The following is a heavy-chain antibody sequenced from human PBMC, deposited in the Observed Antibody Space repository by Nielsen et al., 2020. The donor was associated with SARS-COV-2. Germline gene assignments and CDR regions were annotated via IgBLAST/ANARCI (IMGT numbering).Heavy chain of an antibody. CDR2: IYHSGST. Sequence: SETLSLTCTVSGGSISSSSYYWGWIRQPPGKGLEWIGSIYHSGSTYYNPSLKSRVTISVDTSKNQFSLKLSSVTAADTAVYYCARDLFSTYDFWSGWQWFDPWGQGTLVTVSS. V-gene: IGHV4-39*07. D-gene: IGHD3-3*01. J-gene: IGHJ5*02. CDR1: GGSISSSSYY. CDR3: ARDLFSTYDFWSGWQWFDP.